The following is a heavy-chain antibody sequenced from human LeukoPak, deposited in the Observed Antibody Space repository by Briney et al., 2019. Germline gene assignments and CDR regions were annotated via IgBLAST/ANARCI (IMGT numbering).Heavy chain of an antibody. CDR2: IYYSGST. CDR1: GGSISSYY. D-gene: IGHD6-13*01. CDR3: ARVSASSWPYYYYMDV. J-gene: IGHJ6*03. V-gene: IGHV4-59*01. Sequence: PSETLSLTCAVSGGSISSYYWIWIRQPPGKGLEWIGYIYYSGSTNYNPSLKGRVTMSVDTSKNQFSLKLSSVTAADTAVYYCARVSASSWPYYYYMDVWGKGTMVTVSS.